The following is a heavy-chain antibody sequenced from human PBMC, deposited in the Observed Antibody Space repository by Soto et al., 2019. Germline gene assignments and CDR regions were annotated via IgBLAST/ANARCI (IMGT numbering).Heavy chain of an antibody. J-gene: IGHJ4*02. CDR3: AKDLQRFLEWPRGYYFDY. CDR1: GFTFDDYT. D-gene: IGHD3-3*01. CDR2: ISWDGGST. V-gene: IGHV3-43*01. Sequence: GGSLRLSCAASGFTFDDYTMHWVRQAPGKGLEWVSLISWDGGSTYYADSVKGRFTISRDNSKNSLYLQMNSLRTEDTALYYCAKDLQRFLEWPRGYYFDYWGQGTLVTVSS.